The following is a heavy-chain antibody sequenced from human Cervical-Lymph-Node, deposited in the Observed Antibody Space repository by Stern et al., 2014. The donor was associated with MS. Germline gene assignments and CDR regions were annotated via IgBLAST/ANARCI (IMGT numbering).Heavy chain of an antibody. CDR3: ARSAGYYSGMDV. J-gene: IGHJ6*02. CDR2: IIPSFGTS. V-gene: IGHV1-69*01. Sequence: VQLVQSGAEVKKPGSSGKVSCKASGGTFSSDAFSWVRQAPGQGLEWMGAIIPSFGTSSSAQKFQGRVTISADDSTGTAFLELRSLRSEDTAVYYCARSAGYYSGMDVWGQGTAVTVSS. CDR1: GGTFSSDA.